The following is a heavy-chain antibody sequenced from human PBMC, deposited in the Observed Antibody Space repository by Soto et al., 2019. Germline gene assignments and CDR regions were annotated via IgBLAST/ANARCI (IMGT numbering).Heavy chain of an antibody. CDR1: GVSISSYY. V-gene: IGHV4-59*01. J-gene: IGHJ6*03. D-gene: IGHD2-2*01. Sequence: PSETLSLTCTVSGVSISSYYWSWIRQPPGKGLEWIGYIYYSGSTDYNPSLKSRVTISVDTSKNQFSLKLSSVTAADTAVYYCARVVPAAFYYYYYYMDVWGKGTTVTVSS. CDR3: ARVVPAAFYYYYYYMDV. CDR2: IYYSGST.